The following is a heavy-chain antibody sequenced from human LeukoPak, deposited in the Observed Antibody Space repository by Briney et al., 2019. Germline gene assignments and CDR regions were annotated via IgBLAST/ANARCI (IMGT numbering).Heavy chain of an antibody. V-gene: IGHV3-15*04. J-gene: IGHJ4*02. CDR1: GFTFSNAW. CDR2: TERKTEGGTT. Sequence: GSLRLSCAASGFTFSNAWMSWVRQAPGKGLEWVGRTERKTEGGTTDYAAPVKGRFTISRDDSKNTLYLQMNSLKTEDTAVYYCTIDPRGIISSHWGQGTLVTVSS. D-gene: IGHD6-6*01. CDR3: TIDPRGIISSH.